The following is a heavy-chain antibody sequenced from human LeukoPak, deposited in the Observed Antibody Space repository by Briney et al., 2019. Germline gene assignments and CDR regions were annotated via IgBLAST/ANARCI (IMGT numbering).Heavy chain of an antibody. CDR2: IYYSGST. CDR3: ARGGFRAAAGRRGRYFDY. V-gene: IGHV4-59*12. CDR1: GGSISSYY. J-gene: IGHJ4*02. D-gene: IGHD6-13*01. Sequence: SETLSLTCTVSGGSISSYYWSWIRQPPGKGLEWIGYIYYSGSTNYNPSLKSRVTISVDTSKNQFSLKLSSVTAADTAVYYCARGGFRAAAGRRGRYFDYWGQGTLVTVSS.